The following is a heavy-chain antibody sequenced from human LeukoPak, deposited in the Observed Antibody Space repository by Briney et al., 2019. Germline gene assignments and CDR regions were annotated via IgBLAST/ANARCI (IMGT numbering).Heavy chain of an antibody. CDR2: IYPGDSDT. Sequence: GESLKISCKASGYIFTSYWIGWVRQMPGKGLEWMGIIYPGDSDTRYSPSFQGQVTISADKSISTAYLQWSSLKASDTAIYYCARRVPHEYCPDYWGQGTLVTVSS. D-gene: IGHD2-8*02. V-gene: IGHV5-51*01. J-gene: IGHJ4*02. CDR3: ARRVPHEYCPDY. CDR1: GYIFTSYW.